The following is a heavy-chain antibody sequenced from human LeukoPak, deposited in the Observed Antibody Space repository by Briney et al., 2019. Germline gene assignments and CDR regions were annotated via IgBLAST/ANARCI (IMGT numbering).Heavy chain of an antibody. J-gene: IGHJ4*02. CDR3: ARQNTDFTLFLD. Sequence: SETLSLTCTVSGGSISNYYWSWIRQPPGKGLEWIGYIYYTGNTNFNPSLESRVTISVDTSNNQFSLKLNSVTAADTAVYYCARQNTDFTLFLDWGQGTLVTVSS. V-gene: IGHV4-59*08. D-gene: IGHD3-10*02. CDR2: IYYTGNT. CDR1: GGSISNYY.